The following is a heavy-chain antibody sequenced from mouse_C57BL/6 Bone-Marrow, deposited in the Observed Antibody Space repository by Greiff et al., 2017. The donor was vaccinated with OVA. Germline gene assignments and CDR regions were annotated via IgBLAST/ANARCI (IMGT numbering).Heavy chain of an antibody. CDR1: GYTFTDYY. CDR2: INPYNGGT. V-gene: IGHV1-19*01. CDR3: ARSVYGSSLYYFDY. Sequence: EVKLQESGPVLVKPGASVKMSCKASGYTFTDYYMNWVKQSHGKSLEWIGVINPYNGGTSYNQKFKGKATLTVDKSSSTAYMELNSLTSEDSAVYYCARSVYGSSLYYFDYWGQGTTLTVSS. J-gene: IGHJ2*01. D-gene: IGHD1-1*01.